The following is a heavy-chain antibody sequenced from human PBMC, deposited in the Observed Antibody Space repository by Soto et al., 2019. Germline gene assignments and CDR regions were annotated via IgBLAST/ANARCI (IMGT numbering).Heavy chain of an antibody. CDR1: GFTFSSYA. CDR2: ISGSGGSK. J-gene: IGHJ4*02. Sequence: GGSLRLSCAASGFTFSSYAMSWVRQAPGKGLEWVSAISGSGGSKYYADSVKGRFTISRDKSKNTLYLQMNSLRAEDTAVYYCAKGRRGTYYFDYWGQGTLVTVSS. CDR3: AKGRRGTYYFDY. V-gene: IGHV3-23*01. D-gene: IGHD1-1*01.